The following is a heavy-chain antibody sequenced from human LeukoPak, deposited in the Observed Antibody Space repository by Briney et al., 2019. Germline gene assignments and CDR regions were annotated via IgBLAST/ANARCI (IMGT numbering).Heavy chain of an antibody. V-gene: IGHV3-33*01. J-gene: IGHJ4*02. D-gene: IGHD4-11*01. CDR1: GFTFNHYG. Sequence: PGGSLRLSCAAAGFTFNHYGMHWVRQAPGKGLEWVAVIWSDGTNQYYADSVKGRFTISRDDSGNTVYLQMNSLRPEDTGVYYCARDAQRGFDYSNSLENWGKGTPVTVST. CDR3: ARDAQRGFDYSNSLEN. CDR2: IWSDGTNQ.